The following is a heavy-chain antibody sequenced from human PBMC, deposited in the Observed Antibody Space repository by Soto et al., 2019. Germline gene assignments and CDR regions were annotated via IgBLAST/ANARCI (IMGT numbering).Heavy chain of an antibody. Sequence: QVQLVQSGAEVKKPGASVKVSCKVSGYTLTELSMHWVRQAPGKGLEWMGGFDPEDGEIIYAQKLQGRVTMTEDTSTDTAYMELSSLRSEDTAVYYCTTLSSQGYRLGYWGQGPLVTVSS. V-gene: IGHV1-24*01. J-gene: IGHJ4*02. CDR3: TTLSSQGYRLGY. CDR2: FDPEDGEI. D-gene: IGHD6-13*01. CDR1: GYTLTELS.